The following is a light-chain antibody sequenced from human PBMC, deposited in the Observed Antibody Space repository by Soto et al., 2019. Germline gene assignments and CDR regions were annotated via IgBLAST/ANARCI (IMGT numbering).Light chain of an antibody. V-gene: IGKV3-15*01. CDR1: QSVSSN. J-gene: IGKJ1*01. Sequence: EIVMTQSPATLSVSPGERATLSCRASQSVSSNLAWYQQKPGQAPRLLIYGASTRATGIPARFSGSGSGTEFTLTISRLQSEDFVVYYCQQYNNWPMTFGQGTKVEMK. CDR3: QQYNNWPMT. CDR2: GAS.